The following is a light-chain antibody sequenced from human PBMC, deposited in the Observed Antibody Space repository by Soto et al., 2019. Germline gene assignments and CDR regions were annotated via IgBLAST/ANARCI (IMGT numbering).Light chain of an antibody. V-gene: IGKV1-39*01. Sequence: DIQMTQSPSSLSASVRDRVTITCRASQSFSTYLNWYQQKPGTAPKLLIYGASNLQTGVPSRFSGSGSGTDFTLTISSLQPEDFATYYCQQSYSSPLTFGPGTKVDI. J-gene: IGKJ3*01. CDR1: QSFSTY. CDR3: QQSYSSPLT. CDR2: GAS.